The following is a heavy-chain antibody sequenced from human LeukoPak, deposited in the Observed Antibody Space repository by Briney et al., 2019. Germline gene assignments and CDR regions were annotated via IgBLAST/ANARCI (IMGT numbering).Heavy chain of an antibody. CDR3: MRLNTYGLYLDY. CDR1: GGSISNYY. V-gene: IGHV4-39*07. CDR2: MSFNGNI. J-gene: IGHJ4*02. D-gene: IGHD3-10*01. Sequence: PSEILSLTCTVSGGSISNYYWSWIRQSPEKNLEWIVSMSFNGNIFYNPSLQSRVTISPDTSKNHFSLNLRSVTAADTAIYYCMRLNTYGLYLDYWGQGRLVTVSS.